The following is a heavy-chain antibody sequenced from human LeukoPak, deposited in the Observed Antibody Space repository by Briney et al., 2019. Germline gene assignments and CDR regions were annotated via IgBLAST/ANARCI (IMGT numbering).Heavy chain of an antibody. CDR1: GFTFSSYW. Sequence: GGSLRLSCAASGFTFSSYWMSWVRQAPGKGLEWVANIKQDGSEKYYVDSVKGRFTISRDNAKNSLYLQMNSLRAEDTAVYYCARDQYDSSGYPTPFDYWGQGTLVTVSS. CDR3: ARDQYDSSGYPTPFDY. CDR2: IKQDGSEK. D-gene: IGHD3-22*01. V-gene: IGHV3-7*01. J-gene: IGHJ4*02.